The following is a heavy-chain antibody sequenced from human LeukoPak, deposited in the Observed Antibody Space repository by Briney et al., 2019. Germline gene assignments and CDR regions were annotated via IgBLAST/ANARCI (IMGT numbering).Heavy chain of an antibody. CDR3: AREVDSYLPKYYFDY. J-gene: IGHJ4*02. CDR2: INWNGGST. Sequence: GGSLRLSCAASGFTFDDYGMSWVRQAPGKGLEWVSSINWNGGSTGYADSVKGRFTISRDNAKNSLYLQMNSLRAEDTALYYCAREVDSYLPKYYFDYWGQGTLVTASS. CDR1: GFTFDDYG. D-gene: IGHD5-12*01. V-gene: IGHV3-20*04.